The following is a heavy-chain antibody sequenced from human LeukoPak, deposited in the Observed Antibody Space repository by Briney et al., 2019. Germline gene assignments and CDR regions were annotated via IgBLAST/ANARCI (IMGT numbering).Heavy chain of an antibody. J-gene: IGHJ4*02. V-gene: IGHV4-38-2*02. D-gene: IGHD4-17*01. CDR3: ARVGGYGDYSGGLGHNDY. Sequence: PSETLSLTCTVSGYSISSGYYWGWIRQPPGKGLEWIGSIYHSGSTYYNPSLKSRVTISVDTSKNQFSLKLSSVTAANTAVYYCARVGGYGDYSGGLGHNDYWGQGTLVTVSS. CDR1: GYSISSGYY. CDR2: IYHSGST.